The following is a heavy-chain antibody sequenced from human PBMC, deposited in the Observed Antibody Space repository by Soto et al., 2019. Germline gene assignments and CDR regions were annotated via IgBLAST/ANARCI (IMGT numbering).Heavy chain of an antibody. V-gene: IGHV4-39*01. Sequence: QVQLQESGPGLVKPSETLSLTCTVSAGSISRNNYYWGWIRQPPGKGLEWIGSIYYSGRTDFNPALKRQVTVSVDTAKNQLALRLRSVTAAATAVYYCARHPLDLWLQSYSAEVWGKGTTVTVSS. CDR3: ARHPLDLWLQSYSAEV. D-gene: IGHD2-15*01. CDR1: AGSISRNNYY. CDR2: IYYSGRT. J-gene: IGHJ6*04.